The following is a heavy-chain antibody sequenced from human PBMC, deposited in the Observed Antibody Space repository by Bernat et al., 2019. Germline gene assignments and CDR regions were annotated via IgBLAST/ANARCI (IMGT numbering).Heavy chain of an antibody. V-gene: IGHV4-34*01. D-gene: IGHD3-9*01. CDR2: IYYSGST. CDR1: GGSFSGYY. CDR3: ARHSFDILTGYLFDY. J-gene: IGHJ4*02. Sequence: QVQLQQWGAGLLKPSETLSLTCAVYGGSFSGYYWSWIRQPPGKGLEWIGSIYYSGSTYYNPSLKSRVTISVDTSKNQFSLKLSSVTAADTAVYYCARHSFDILTGYLFDYWGQGTLVTVSS.